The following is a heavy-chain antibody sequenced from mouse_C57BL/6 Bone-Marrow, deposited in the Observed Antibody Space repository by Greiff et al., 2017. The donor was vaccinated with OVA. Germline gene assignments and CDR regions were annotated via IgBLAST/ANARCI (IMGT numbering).Heavy chain of an antibody. Sequence: EVKLLESGAELVRPGASVKLSCTASGFNIKDDYMHWVKQRPEQGLEWIGWIDPENGDTEYASKFQGKATITADTSSNTAYLQLSSLTSEDTAVYYCTSGTRGYWGQGTTLTVSS. CDR2: IDPENGDT. CDR3: TSGTRGY. D-gene: IGHD4-1*01. V-gene: IGHV14-4*01. CDR1: GFNIKDDY. J-gene: IGHJ2*01.